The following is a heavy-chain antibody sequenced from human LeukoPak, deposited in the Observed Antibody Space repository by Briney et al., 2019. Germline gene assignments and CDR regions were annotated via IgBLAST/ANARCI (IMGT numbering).Heavy chain of an antibody. D-gene: IGHD2-2*01. V-gene: IGHV4-4*02. Sequence: SGTLSLTCAISGASISSSNWWIWVRQPPGKGLEWIGEMHHSGRTNYNPSLKSRITISVDKSKNQVFLRLNSVAAADAALYYCARAQEGCSRASCYLEPWGQGTLVTVSS. CDR2: MHHSGRT. CDR3: ARAQEGCSRASCYLEP. CDR1: GASISSSNW. J-gene: IGHJ5*02.